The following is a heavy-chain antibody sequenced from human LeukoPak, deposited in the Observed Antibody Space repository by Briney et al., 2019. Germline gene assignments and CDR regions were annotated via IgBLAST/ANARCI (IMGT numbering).Heavy chain of an antibody. D-gene: IGHD1-26*01. CDR2: ISRTIHYR. J-gene: IGHJ4*02. Sequence: GGSLRLSCTASGFTFSNYSMNWVRQAPGKGLEWVSSISRTIHYRYYADSVKGRFTISRDNSKNTLYLQLNSLRAEDTAVYYCAKDFGLIYSYWGQGTLVTVSS. V-gene: IGHV3-21*04. CDR1: GFTFSNYS. CDR3: AKDFGLIYSY.